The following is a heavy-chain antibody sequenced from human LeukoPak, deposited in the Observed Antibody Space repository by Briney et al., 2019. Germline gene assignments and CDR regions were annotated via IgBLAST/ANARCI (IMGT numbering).Heavy chain of an antibody. Sequence: PGGSLRRSCAASGFSFRTYAMHWVRQAPGNGLEWVAVMSYDGGDKYYADSVRGRFIISRYNSGNTLYLQMNSLRAEDTALYYCARHPSSYSSGLFSGDYWGQGTLVTVSS. CDR2: MSYDGGDK. V-gene: IGHV3-30*04. CDR1: GFSFRTYA. D-gene: IGHD6-19*01. CDR3: ARHPSSYSSGLFSGDY. J-gene: IGHJ4*02.